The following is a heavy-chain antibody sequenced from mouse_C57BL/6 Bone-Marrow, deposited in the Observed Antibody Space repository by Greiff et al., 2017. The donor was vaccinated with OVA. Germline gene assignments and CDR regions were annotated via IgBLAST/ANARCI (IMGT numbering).Heavy chain of an antibody. CDR3: ASYGSSPLYYAMDY. D-gene: IGHD1-1*01. Sequence: EVQLVESGPELVKPGASVTISCKASGYSFTDYNMNWVKQSPGKSLEWIGVINPNYGTTSYNQKFKGKATLTVDQSSSTAYMQLNSLTSEDSAVYYCASYGSSPLYYAMDYWGQGTSVTVSS. J-gene: IGHJ4*01. V-gene: IGHV1-39*01. CDR2: INPNYGTT. CDR1: GYSFTDYN.